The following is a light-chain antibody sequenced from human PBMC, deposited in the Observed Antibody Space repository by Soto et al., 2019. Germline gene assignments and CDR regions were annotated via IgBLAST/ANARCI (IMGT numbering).Light chain of an antibody. V-gene: IGLV2-14*01. Sequence: QSALTQPASVSGSPGQSITISCTGTSNDVGGYNYVSWYQHYPGKAPKLIISEVSHRPSGVSNRFSGSKSGNTASLTISGLQAEDEADYCCSSYRRASTLYVIFGGGTKLPVL. CDR1: SNDVGGYNY. CDR3: SSYRRASTLYVI. J-gene: IGLJ2*01. CDR2: EVS.